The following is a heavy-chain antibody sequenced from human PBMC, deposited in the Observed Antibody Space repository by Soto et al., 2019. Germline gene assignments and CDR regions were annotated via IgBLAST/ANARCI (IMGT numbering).Heavy chain of an antibody. D-gene: IGHD6-13*01. CDR2: ISYDGSNK. CDR3: AREPPPAAANHYYFDY. V-gene: IGHV3-30-3*01. J-gene: IGHJ4*02. CDR1: GFPFGSYA. Sequence: GGSLRLSCASSGFPFGSYARHLVRPAPGKGLEWVAVISYDGSNKYYADSVKGRFTISRDNSKNTLYLQMNSLRAEDTAVYYCAREPPPAAANHYYFDYWGQGTLVTVSS.